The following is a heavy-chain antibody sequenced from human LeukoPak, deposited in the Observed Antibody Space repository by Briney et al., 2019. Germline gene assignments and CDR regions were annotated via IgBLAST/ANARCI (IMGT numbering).Heavy chain of an antibody. CDR1: GFNLSGSV. J-gene: IGHJ4*02. Sequence: GGSLRLSCVVSGFNLSGSVMHWVRQASGKGLEWVANIKQDGSEKYYVDSVKGRFTISRDNAKNSLYLQMNSLRAEDTAVYYCARGRYMGQWLVLELGSYFDYWGQGTLVTVSS. D-gene: IGHD6-19*01. CDR2: IKQDGSEK. V-gene: IGHV3-7*02. CDR3: ARGRYMGQWLVLELGSYFDY.